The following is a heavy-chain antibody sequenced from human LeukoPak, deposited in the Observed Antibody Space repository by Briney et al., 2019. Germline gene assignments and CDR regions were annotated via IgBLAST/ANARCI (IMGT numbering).Heavy chain of an antibody. Sequence: ASVKVSCKASGYTFTGYYMHWVRQAPGQGLEWMGWINPNSGGTNHAQKFQGRVTMTRDTSISTAYMELSRLRSDDTAVYYCARDRGSSSRFDPWGQGTLVTVSS. CDR1: GYTFTGYY. CDR2: INPNSGGT. V-gene: IGHV1-2*02. D-gene: IGHD6-13*01. J-gene: IGHJ5*02. CDR3: ARDRGSSSRFDP.